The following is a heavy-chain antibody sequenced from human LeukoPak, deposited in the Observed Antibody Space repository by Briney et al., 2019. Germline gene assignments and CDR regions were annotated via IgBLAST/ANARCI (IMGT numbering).Heavy chain of an antibody. CDR2: IYYSGST. V-gene: IGHV4-59*12. Sequence: SETLSLTCTVSGGSISSYYWSWIRQPPGKGLEWIGYIYYSGSTNYNPSLKSRVTISVDTSKNQFSLKLSSVTAADTAVYYCARGARIYDYWGQGTLVTVSS. CDR3: ARGARIYDY. D-gene: IGHD2-15*01. J-gene: IGHJ4*02. CDR1: GGSISSYY.